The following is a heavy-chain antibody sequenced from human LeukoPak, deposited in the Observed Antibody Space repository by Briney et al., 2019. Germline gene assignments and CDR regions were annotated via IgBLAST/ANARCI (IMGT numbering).Heavy chain of an antibody. CDR3: ARDPGYCRGGTCYGYDY. D-gene: IGHD2-15*01. V-gene: IGHV3-53*01. Sequence: QTGGSLRLSCAASGFTVSSYSMSWVRQAPGKGLEWVSVIYSDGNSYYAESVKGRFTISRDNSKNTLFLQINSLRAEDTALYYCARDPGYCRGGTCYGYDYWGQGTLVTVSS. CDR2: IYSDGNS. CDR1: GFTVSSYS. J-gene: IGHJ4*02.